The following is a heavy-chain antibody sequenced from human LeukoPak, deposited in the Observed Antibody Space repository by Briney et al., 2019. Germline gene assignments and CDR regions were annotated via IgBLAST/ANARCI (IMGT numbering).Heavy chain of an antibody. CDR1: GFTFSSYS. J-gene: IGHJ4*02. D-gene: IGHD1-26*01. V-gene: IGHV3-21*01. CDR2: ISSSSSYI. Sequence: GGSLRLSCAASGFTFSSYSMNWVRQAPGKGLEWVSSISSSSSYIYYADSVKGRFTISRDNAKNSLYLQMNSLRAEDTAVYYCARDTTVAGLVGGGDDYWGQGTLVTVSS. CDR3: ARDTTVAGLVGGGDDY.